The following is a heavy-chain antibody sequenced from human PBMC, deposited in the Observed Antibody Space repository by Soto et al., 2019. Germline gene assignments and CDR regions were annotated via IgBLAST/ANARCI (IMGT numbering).Heavy chain of an antibody. V-gene: IGHV3-30*18. D-gene: IGHD3-10*01. J-gene: IGHJ4*02. CDR3: AKDPNGSGSFDYYFDY. CDR1: GFTFSSYG. Sequence: PGGSLRLSCAASGFTFSSYGMHWVRQAPGKGLEWVAVISYDGSNKYYADSVKGRFTISRDNSKNTLYLQMNSLRAEDTAVYYCAKDPNGSGSFDYYFDYWGQGTLVTVSS. CDR2: ISYDGSNK.